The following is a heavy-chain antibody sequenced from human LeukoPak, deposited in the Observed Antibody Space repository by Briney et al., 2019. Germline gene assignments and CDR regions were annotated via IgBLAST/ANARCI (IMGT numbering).Heavy chain of an antibody. J-gene: IGHJ4*02. CDR1: GGSISYHY. CDR2: IYYSGST. V-gene: IGHV4-59*08. D-gene: IGHD1-14*01. CDR3: ARTGDQGGY. Sequence: PSETLSLTCTVSGGSISYHYWSWIRQPPGKGLDWIGYIYYSGSTNYNPSLKSRVTISVDTSKNQVSLKLTSVTAADTAVYYCARTGDQGGYWGQGTLVTVSS.